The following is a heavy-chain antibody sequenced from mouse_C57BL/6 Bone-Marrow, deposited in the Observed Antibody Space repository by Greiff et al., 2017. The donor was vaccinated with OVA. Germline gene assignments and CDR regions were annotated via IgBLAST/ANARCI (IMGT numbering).Heavy chain of an antibody. Sequence: VQLQQSGPGLVKPSQSLSLTCSVTGYSITSGYYWNWIRQFPGNKLEWMGYISYDGSNNYNPSLKNRISITRDTSKNQFFLKLNSVTTEDTATYYCARGGFFAYWGQGTLVTVSA. V-gene: IGHV3-6*01. CDR3: ARGGFFAY. J-gene: IGHJ3*01. CDR1: GYSITSGYY. CDR2: ISYDGSN.